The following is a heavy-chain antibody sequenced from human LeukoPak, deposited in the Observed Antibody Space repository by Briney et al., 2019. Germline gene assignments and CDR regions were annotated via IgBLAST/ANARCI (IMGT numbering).Heavy chain of an antibody. CDR2: IDHNGKT. CDR3: ARGNILTGYYIVSWFDP. CDR1: GGSFSGYY. J-gene: IGHJ5*02. Sequence: SETLSLTCAVYGGSFSGYYWSWIRQPPGKGLEWIGEIDHNGKTNYNPSLKRRVTISVDTSKNQFSLKVSSVTAADTAVYYCARGNILTGYYIVSWFDPWGQGTLVTVSS. D-gene: IGHD3-9*01. V-gene: IGHV4-34*01.